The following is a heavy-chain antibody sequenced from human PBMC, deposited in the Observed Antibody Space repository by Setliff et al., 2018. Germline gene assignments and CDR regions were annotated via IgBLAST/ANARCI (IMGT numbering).Heavy chain of an antibody. CDR2: ISGSGGST. V-gene: IGHV3-23*01. CDR1: GFTFSNYY. Sequence: PGGSLRLSCAASGFTFSNYYMTWIRQAPGKGLEWVSAISGSGGSTYYADSVKGRFTISRDNTKNTLYLQMNSLRAEDTAVYYCATNGGYCSSTSCSLEDYWGQGTLVTVSS. J-gene: IGHJ4*02. D-gene: IGHD2-2*01. CDR3: ATNGGYCSSTSCSLEDY.